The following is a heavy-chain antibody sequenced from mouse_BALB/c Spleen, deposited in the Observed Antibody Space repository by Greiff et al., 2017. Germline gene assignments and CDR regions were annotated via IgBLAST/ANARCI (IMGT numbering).Heavy chain of an antibody. CDR1: GYTFTSYV. Sequence: EVQLVESGPELVKPGASVKMSCKASGYTFTSYVMHWVKQKPGQGLEWIGYINPYNDGTKYNEKFKGKATLTSDKSSSTAYMELSSLTSEDSAVYYCAGAYYRYDYFDYWGQGTTLTVSS. V-gene: IGHV1-14*01. J-gene: IGHJ2*01. CDR2: INPYNDGT. D-gene: IGHD2-14*01. CDR3: AGAYYRYDYFDY.